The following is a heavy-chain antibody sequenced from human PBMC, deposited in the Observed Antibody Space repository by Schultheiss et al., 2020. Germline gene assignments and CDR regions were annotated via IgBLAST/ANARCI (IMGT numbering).Heavy chain of an antibody. Sequence: SETLSLTCTVSGGSISSYYWSWIRQPAGKGLEWIGRLYTSGNTNYNPSLKSRVTVSVDTSKNQFSLKLSSVTAADTAVYYCARGIRTMVRGVGGGLDYWGQGTLVTGSS. CDR2: LYTSGNT. J-gene: IGHJ4*02. V-gene: IGHV4-4*07. D-gene: IGHD3-10*01. CDR3: ARGIRTMVRGVGGGLDY. CDR1: GGSISSYY.